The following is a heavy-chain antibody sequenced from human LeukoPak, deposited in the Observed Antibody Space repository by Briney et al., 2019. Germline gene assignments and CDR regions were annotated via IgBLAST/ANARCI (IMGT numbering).Heavy chain of an antibody. J-gene: IGHJ5*02. D-gene: IGHD2-8*01. CDR1: GFTFSIYG. V-gene: IGHV3-30*02. Sequence: PGGSLRLSCAASGFTFSIYGMHWVRQAPGKGLEWVAFIRYDGSNKYYADSVKGRFTISRDNSKNTLYLQMNSLRAEDTGVYYCANLDPIVYATFDPWGQGTLVTVSS. CDR3: ANLDPIVYATFDP. CDR2: IRYDGSNK.